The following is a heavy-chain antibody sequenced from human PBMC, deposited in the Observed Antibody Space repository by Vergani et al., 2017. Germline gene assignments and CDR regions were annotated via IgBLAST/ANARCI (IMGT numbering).Heavy chain of an antibody. V-gene: IGHV3-23*01. J-gene: IGHJ3*02. D-gene: IGHD6-19*01. CDR1: GFSFPGYA. Sequence: EVQLLESGGGLVQPGGSLRLSCEASGFSFPGYAMSWVRQAPGKGLEWVSSVSASDGNTYYADSVKGRVTISRDKSKNTLYLQMNSLRAEDTAVYYCARVGRSAVAGTFGAFDMWGQGTMVTVSS. CDR2: VSASDGNT. CDR3: ARVGRSAVAGTFGAFDM.